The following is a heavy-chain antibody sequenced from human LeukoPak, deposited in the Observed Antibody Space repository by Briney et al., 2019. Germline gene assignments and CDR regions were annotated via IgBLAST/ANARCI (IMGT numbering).Heavy chain of an antibody. V-gene: IGHV4-30-2*01. Sequence: SQTLSLTCAVSGGAISSGGYSWSWIRQPPGKGLEWIGYIYHSGSTYYNPSLKSRVTISVDRSKNQFSLKLSSVTAADTAVYYCARGTPDYYGSGSYYLAYGMDVWGKGTTVTVSS. D-gene: IGHD3-10*01. CDR2: IYHSGST. CDR1: GGAISSGGYS. CDR3: ARGTPDYYGSGSYYLAYGMDV. J-gene: IGHJ6*04.